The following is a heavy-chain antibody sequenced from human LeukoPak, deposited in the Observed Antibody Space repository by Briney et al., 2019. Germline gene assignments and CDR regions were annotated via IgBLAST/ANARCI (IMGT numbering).Heavy chain of an antibody. V-gene: IGHV1-46*02. CDR3: ARAYYESSAYRHAVYFDY. D-gene: IGHD3-22*01. J-gene: IGHJ4*02. Sequence: VKVSCKASGYTFNSSYMHWVRQAPGQGLEWMGIINPSDDSTRYAQKFQGRVTMTKDTSTNTVYMHLSSLSSDDTAVYYCARAYYESSAYRHAVYFDYWGQGTLVTVSS. CDR1: GYTFNSSY. CDR2: INPSDDST.